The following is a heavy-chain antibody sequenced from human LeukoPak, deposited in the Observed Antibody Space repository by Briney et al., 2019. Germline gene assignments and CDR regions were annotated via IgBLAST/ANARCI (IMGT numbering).Heavy chain of an antibody. J-gene: IGHJ4*02. CDR3: ARAEAVAGTPDY. CDR1: GFTFSSYS. CDR2: ISSSSSYI. V-gene: IGHV3-21*01. Sequence: GGSLRLSCAASGFTFSSYSMNWVRQAPGKGLEWVSSISSSSSYIYYADSVKGRFTISRDNAKNSLYLQMNSLRAEDTAVYYCARAEAVAGTPDYWGQGTLVTVSS. D-gene: IGHD6-19*01.